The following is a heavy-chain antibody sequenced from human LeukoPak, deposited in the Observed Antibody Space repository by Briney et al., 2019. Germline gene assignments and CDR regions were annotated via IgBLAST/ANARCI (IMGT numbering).Heavy chain of an antibody. Sequence: GGSLRLSCAASGFTFSSYSMNWVRQAPGKGLEWVSSISSSSSYIYYADSVKGRFTISRDNSKNTLFVQMNSLRAEDTAVYYCAKMSGSSGYYEYFQQWGQGTLVTVSS. CDR3: AKMSGSSGYYEYFQQ. CDR1: GFTFSSYS. V-gene: IGHV3-21*04. J-gene: IGHJ1*01. CDR2: ISSSSSYI. D-gene: IGHD3-22*01.